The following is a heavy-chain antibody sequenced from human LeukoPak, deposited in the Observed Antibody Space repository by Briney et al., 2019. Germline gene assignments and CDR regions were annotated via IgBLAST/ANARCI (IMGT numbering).Heavy chain of an antibody. Sequence: ASVKVSCKASGYTFTSYAMHWVRQAPGQRLEWMGWINAGNDNTKYSQKFQGRVTITRDTSASTAYMELSSLRSEDTAVYYCARREWLVRRLDYWGQGTLVTVSS. CDR2: INAGNDNT. CDR3: ARREWLVRRLDY. J-gene: IGHJ4*02. CDR1: GYTFTSYA. D-gene: IGHD6-19*01. V-gene: IGHV1-3*01.